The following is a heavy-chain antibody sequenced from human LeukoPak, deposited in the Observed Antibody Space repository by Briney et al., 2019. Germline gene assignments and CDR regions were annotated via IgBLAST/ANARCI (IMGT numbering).Heavy chain of an antibody. CDR2: IDPSDSYT. CDR3: ARLEVVVVTPGRAAFDI. Sequence: GESLKISCKGSGYSFTSYWISWVRQMPGKGLEWMGRIDPSDSYTNYSPSFQGHVTISADKSIITAYLQWSSLKASDTTMYYYARLEVVVVTPGRAAFDIWGQGTMVTVSS. D-gene: IGHD3-22*01. J-gene: IGHJ3*02. V-gene: IGHV5-10-1*01. CDR1: GYSFTSYW.